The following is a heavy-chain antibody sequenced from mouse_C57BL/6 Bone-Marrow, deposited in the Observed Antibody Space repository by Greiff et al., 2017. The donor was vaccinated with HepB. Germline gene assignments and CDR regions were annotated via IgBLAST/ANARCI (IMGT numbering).Heavy chain of an antibody. CDR3: ARRSSFWYFDV. D-gene: IGHD1-1*01. J-gene: IGHJ1*03. CDR1: GYTFTSYT. CDR2: INPSSGYT. V-gene: IGHV1-4*01. Sequence: QVQLQQSGAELARPGASVKMSCKASGYTFTSYTMHWVKQRPGQGLEWIGYINPSSGYTKYNQKFKDTATLTADKSSSTAYMQLSSLTSEDSAVYYCARRSSFWYFDVWGTGTTVTVSS.